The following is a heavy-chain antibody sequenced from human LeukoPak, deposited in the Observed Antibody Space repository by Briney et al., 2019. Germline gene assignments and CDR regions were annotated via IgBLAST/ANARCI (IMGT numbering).Heavy chain of an antibody. D-gene: IGHD3-22*01. Sequence: GESLKISCKGSGYSFTSYWIGWVRQMPGKGLEWMGIIYPGDSDTRYSPSFQGQVTISAHKSISTAYLQWSSLKASDSAMYYCARRGSSGYYGHHDAFDIWGQGTMVTVSS. CDR3: ARRGSSGYYGHHDAFDI. J-gene: IGHJ3*02. V-gene: IGHV5-51*01. CDR1: GYSFTSYW. CDR2: IYPGDSDT.